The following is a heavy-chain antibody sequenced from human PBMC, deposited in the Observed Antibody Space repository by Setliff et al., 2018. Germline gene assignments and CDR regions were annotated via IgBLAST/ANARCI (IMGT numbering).Heavy chain of an antibody. Sequence: PSETPSLTCRVSGGSVSTFYWTWIRQPPGKGLEWIGYIFTSGSTQYNPSLKSRATISRGTSSNQFSLKLFSVTAADTAVYYCAHSTTFDLHHDYWGQGALVTVSS. CDR3: AHSTTFDLHHDY. D-gene: IGHD3-9*01. CDR1: GGSVSTFY. CDR2: IFTSGST. J-gene: IGHJ4*02. V-gene: IGHV4-4*09.